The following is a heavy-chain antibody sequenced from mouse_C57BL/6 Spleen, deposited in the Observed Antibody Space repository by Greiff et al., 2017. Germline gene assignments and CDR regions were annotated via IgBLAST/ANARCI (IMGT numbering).Heavy chain of an antibody. CDR2: ISSGGDYI. J-gene: IGHJ1*03. CDR1: GFTFSSYA. D-gene: IGHD1-1*01. V-gene: IGHV5-9-1*02. Sequence: EVQVVESGEGLVKPGGSLKLSCAASGFTFSSYAMSWVRQTPEKRLEWVAYISSGGDYIYYADTVKGRFTISRDNARNTLYLQMSSLKSEYTAMYYCTSITTVVAEWYFDVWGTGTTVTVSS. CDR3: TSITTVVAEWYFDV.